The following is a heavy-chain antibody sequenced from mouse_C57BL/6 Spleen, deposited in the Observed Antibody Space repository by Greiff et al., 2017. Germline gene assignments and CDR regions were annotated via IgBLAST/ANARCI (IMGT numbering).Heavy chain of an antibody. D-gene: IGHD2-1*01. CDR2: IDPETGGT. CDR1: GYTFTDYE. J-gene: IGHJ1*03. V-gene: IGHV1-15*01. Sequence: QVHVKQSGAELVRPGASVTLSCKASGYTFTDYEMHWVKQTPVHGLEWIGAIDPETGGTAYNQKFKGKAILTADKSSSTAYMELRSLTSEDSAVYYCTTYGNYVYFDVWGTGTTVTVSS. CDR3: TTYGNYVYFDV.